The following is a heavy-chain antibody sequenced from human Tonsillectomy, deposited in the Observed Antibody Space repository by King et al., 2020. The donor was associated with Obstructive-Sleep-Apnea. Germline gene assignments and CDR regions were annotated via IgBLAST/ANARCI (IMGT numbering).Heavy chain of an antibody. V-gene: IGHV1-8*01. J-gene: IGHJ4*02. Sequence: VQLVQSGAEVKKPGASVKVSCKASGYTFSSYDINWVRQATGQGLEWMGWMNPNSGNTGYAQKFQGRVTMTRNTSIITAYMGLSSLRSEDTAVYYCARGIRIAAAGEYYFDYWGQGTLVTVSS. CDR1: GYTFSSYD. CDR2: MNPNSGNT. D-gene: IGHD6-13*01. CDR3: ARGIRIAAAGEYYFDY.